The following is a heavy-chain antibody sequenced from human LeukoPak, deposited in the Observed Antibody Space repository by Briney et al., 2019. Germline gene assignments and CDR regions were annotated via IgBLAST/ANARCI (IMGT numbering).Heavy chain of an antibody. CDR1: GFTFSALP. Sequence: GGSLRLSCSASGFTFSALPMHWVRQAPGKGLEYVSGSSSNGGSTYYADSAKGRFIISRDNSKNTLYPQMSSLRPEDTAVYYCVNQISGWVYWGQGTLVTVSS. V-gene: IGHV3-64D*06. D-gene: IGHD6-19*01. J-gene: IGHJ4*02. CDR2: SSSNGGST. CDR3: VNQISGWVY.